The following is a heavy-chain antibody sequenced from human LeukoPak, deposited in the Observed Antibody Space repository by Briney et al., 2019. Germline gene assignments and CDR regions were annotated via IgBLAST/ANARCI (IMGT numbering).Heavy chain of an antibody. J-gene: IGHJ4*02. CDR2: ISAYNGNT. Sequence: ASVKVSCKASGYTFTSYGITWVRQAPGQGLEWMGWISAYNGNTNYALKLQGRVTMTTDTSTSTAYMVLRSLRSDDTAVYYCSRAQQPSYYYDSSGYYYFLDYWGQGTLVTVSS. D-gene: IGHD3-22*01. CDR1: GYTFTSYG. V-gene: IGHV1-18*01. CDR3: SRAQQPSYYYDSSGYYYFLDY.